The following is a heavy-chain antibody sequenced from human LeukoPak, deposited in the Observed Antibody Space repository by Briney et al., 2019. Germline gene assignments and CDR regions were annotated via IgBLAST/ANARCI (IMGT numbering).Heavy chain of an antibody. CDR2: MYSGGNT. CDR3: ASPPDRPGGAAGLTTPFDY. D-gene: IGHD6-13*01. V-gene: IGHV3-66*01. J-gene: IGHJ4*02. CDR1: GFTITTYY. Sequence: GGSLRLSCAASGFTITTYYMSWVRQAPGKGLEWVSVMYSGGNTDFADSVKGRFTISRDNSKNTLYLQMNSLRAEDTAVYYCASPPDRPGGAAGLTTPFDYWGQGTLVTVSS.